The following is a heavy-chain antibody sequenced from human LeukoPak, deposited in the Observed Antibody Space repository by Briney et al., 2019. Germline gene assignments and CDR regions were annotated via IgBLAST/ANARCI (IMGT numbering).Heavy chain of an antibody. CDR2: IYHSGST. Sequence: SETLSLTCAVSGGSISSSNWWSWVRQPPGKGLEWIGEIYHSGSTNYNPSLKSRVTISVDKSKNQFSLKLSSVTAADTAVYYCARDGDTMVRGALGYWGQGTLVTVSS. CDR3: ARDGDTMVRGALGY. CDR1: GGSISSSNW. D-gene: IGHD3-10*01. V-gene: IGHV4-4*02. J-gene: IGHJ4*02.